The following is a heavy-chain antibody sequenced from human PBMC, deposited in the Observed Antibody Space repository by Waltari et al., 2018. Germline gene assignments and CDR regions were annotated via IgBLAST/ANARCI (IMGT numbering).Heavy chain of an antibody. CDR3: ARDGGYDYGLDY. CDR1: GGSIRSPS. CDR2: VYYSGGT. V-gene: IGHV4-59*11. D-gene: IGHD5-12*01. Sequence: QVQLQESGPGLVKPSETLSLTCSVPGGSIRSPSWTWIRQPPGRGLEWIGYVYYSGGTKYNPSLKSRVTISVDTDKSHFSLKLTSVTAADTAIYFCARDGGYDYGLDYWGQGILVTVAS. J-gene: IGHJ4*02.